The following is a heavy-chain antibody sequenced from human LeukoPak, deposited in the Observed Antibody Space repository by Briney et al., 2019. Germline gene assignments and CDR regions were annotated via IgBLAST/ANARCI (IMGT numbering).Heavy chain of an antibody. J-gene: IGHJ4*02. CDR3: ARRPGYCSSTSCYFDY. Sequence: GESLKISCKGSGYSSTSYWIGWVRQMPGKGLEWMGIIYPGDSDTRYSPSFQGQVTISADKSISTAYLQWSSLKASDTAMYYCARRPGYCSSTSCYFDYWGQGTLVTVSS. CDR1: GYSSTSYW. V-gene: IGHV5-51*01. D-gene: IGHD2-2*01. CDR2: IYPGDSDT.